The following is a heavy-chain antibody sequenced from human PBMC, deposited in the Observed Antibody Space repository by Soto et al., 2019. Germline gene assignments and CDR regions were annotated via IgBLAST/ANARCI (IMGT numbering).Heavy chain of an antibody. CDR2: IIPIFGTA. V-gene: IGHV1-69*13. CDR1: GGTFSSYA. Sequence: SVKVSCKASGGTFSSYAISWVRQAPGQGLEWMGGIIPIFGTANYAQKFQGRVTITADESTSTAYMELSSLRSEDTAVYYCAIDSYKTGTHWFDPWGQGTLVTVSS. D-gene: IGHD1-1*01. J-gene: IGHJ5*02. CDR3: AIDSYKTGTHWFDP.